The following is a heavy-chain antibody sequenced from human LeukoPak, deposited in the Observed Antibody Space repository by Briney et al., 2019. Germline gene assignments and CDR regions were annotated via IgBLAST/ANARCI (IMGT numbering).Heavy chain of an antibody. Sequence: PGGSLRLSCAASGFTFSDYYMSWIRQAPGKGLEWVSYISSSSSYTNYADSVKGRFTISRDNAKNSLYLQMNSLRAEDTAVYYCARTDHCGGDCYYFDYWSQGTLVTVSS. CDR2: ISSSSSYT. V-gene: IGHV3-11*06. CDR1: GFTFSDYY. CDR3: ARTDHCGGDCYYFDY. D-gene: IGHD2-21*02. J-gene: IGHJ4*02.